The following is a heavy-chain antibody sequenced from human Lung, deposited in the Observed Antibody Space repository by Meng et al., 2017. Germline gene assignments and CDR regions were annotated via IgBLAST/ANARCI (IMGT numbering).Heavy chain of an antibody. Sequence: EGRLVESGGGLGAAGGSLRLACSASGFTFTDHWMHWDRQGPGKGLVWVSRINRDRTKPTYADSVKGRFTISRDNAKNTLYLQMNNLRAEDTAFYYCTNDRLNHWGQGALVTVSS. D-gene: IGHD1-1*01. V-gene: IGHV3-74*01. J-gene: IGHJ1*01. CDR2: INRDRTKP. CDR1: GFTFTDHW. CDR3: TNDRLNH.